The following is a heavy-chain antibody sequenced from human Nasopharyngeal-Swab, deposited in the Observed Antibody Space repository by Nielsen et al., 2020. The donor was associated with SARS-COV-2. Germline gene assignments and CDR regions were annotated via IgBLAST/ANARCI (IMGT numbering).Heavy chain of an antibody. Sequence: WVRQAPGQGLEWMGGIIPIFGTAKYARKFQGRVTITADESTSTAYMELSSLRSEDTAVYYCAKGNVTLIRGVIENYYYYGMDVWGQGTTVTVSS. CDR3: AKGNVTLIRGVIENYYYYGMDV. D-gene: IGHD3-10*01. CDR2: IIPIFGTA. V-gene: IGHV1-69*01. J-gene: IGHJ6*02.